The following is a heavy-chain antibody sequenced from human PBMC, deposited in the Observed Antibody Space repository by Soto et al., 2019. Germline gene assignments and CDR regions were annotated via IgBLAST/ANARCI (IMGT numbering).Heavy chain of an antibody. Sequence: GESLKISCAASGFTFSSYAMSWVRQAPGKGLEWVSAISGSGGSTYYADSVKGRFTISRDNSKNTLYLQMNSLRAEDTAVYYCAKGGYCSSTSCHFDYWGQGTLVTVSS. CDR1: GFTFSSYA. D-gene: IGHD2-2*01. CDR2: ISGSGGST. J-gene: IGHJ4*02. V-gene: IGHV3-23*01. CDR3: AKGGYCSSTSCHFDY.